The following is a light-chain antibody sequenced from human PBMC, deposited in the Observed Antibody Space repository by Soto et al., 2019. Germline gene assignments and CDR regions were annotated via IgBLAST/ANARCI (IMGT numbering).Light chain of an antibody. Sequence: QSALTQPASVSGSPGQSITISCTGTSSDVGSHNLVSWYQQHPDRAPKLMIYEGSKRPSGVSNRFSGSKSGNTASLTISGLHAEDEAYYFCCSYAGRSTYIFGSGTKLTVL. CDR1: SSDVGSHNL. V-gene: IGLV2-23*01. CDR3: CSYAGRSTYI. CDR2: EGS. J-gene: IGLJ1*01.